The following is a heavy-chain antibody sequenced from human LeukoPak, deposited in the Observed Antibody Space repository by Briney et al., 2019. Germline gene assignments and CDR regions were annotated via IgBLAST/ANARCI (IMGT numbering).Heavy chain of an antibody. CDR1: GVSISSYY. Sequence: SETLSLTCTVSGVSISSYYWSWIRQPAGKGPEWIGRIDTSGNTNYKPSLKSRVTMSVDTSKNQFSLKLSSVTAADTAVYYCARVSSSWYQDWYFDLWGRGTLVTVSS. D-gene: IGHD6-13*01. J-gene: IGHJ2*01. CDR2: IDTSGNT. V-gene: IGHV4-4*07. CDR3: ARVSSSWYQDWYFDL.